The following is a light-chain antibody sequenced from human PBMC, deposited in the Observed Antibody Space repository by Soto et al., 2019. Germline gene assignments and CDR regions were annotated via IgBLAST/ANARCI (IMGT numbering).Light chain of an antibody. CDR2: KAS. Sequence: DIQMTQSPSTLSGSVGDRVSITCRASHTISSWLACHQQKPGKAPKLLIYKASTLKSGVPSRFSGSGSGTEFALTISSLQPDDFATYYCQQYDSYPLTFGGGTKVDIK. CDR1: HTISSW. V-gene: IGKV1-5*03. CDR3: QQYDSYPLT. J-gene: IGKJ4*01.